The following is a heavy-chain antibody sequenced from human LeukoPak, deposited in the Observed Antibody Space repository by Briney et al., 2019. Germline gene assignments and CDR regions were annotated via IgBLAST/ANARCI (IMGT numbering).Heavy chain of an antibody. D-gene: IGHD3-22*01. CDR2: IRSKAYGGTT. CDR3: TRDGTFLITYYYDSSGNDAFDI. J-gene: IGHJ3*02. V-gene: IGHV3-49*03. CDR1: GFTFGDYA. Sequence: GGSLRLSCTASGFTFGDYAMSWFRQAPGKGLEGVGFIRSKAYGGTTEYAASVKGRFTISRDDSKSMAYLQMNSLKTEDTAVYYCTRDGTFLITYYYDSSGNDAFDIWGQGTMVTVSS.